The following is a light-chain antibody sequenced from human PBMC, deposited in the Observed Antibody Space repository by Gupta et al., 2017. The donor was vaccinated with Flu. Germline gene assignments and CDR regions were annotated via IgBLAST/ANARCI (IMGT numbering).Light chain of an antibody. J-gene: IGLJ1*01. CDR2: DVS. CDR1: SSDVGGFNY. Sequence: SSDVGGFNYVSWYQQHPGKAPKLMIYDVSNRPSGISNRFSGSKSGNTASLTISGLQAEDEADYYCSSYTSSSTPDVFGTGTKVTVL. CDR3: SSYTSSSTPDV. V-gene: IGLV2-14*04.